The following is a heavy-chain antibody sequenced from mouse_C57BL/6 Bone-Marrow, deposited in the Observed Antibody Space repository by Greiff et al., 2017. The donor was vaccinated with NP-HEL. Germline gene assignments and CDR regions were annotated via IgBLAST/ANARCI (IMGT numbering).Heavy chain of an antibody. J-gene: IGHJ4*01. CDR2: IWSGGST. D-gene: IGHD1-1*01. V-gene: IGHV2-2*01. CDR3: ARNFITTVVAPYYYAMDY. Sequence: VKVVESGPGLVQPSQSLSITCTVSGFSLTSYGVHWVRQSPGKGLEWLGVIWSGGSTDYNAAFISRLSISKDNSKSQVFFKMNSLQADDTAIYYCARNFITTVVAPYYYAMDYWGQGTSVTVSS. CDR1: GFSLTSYG.